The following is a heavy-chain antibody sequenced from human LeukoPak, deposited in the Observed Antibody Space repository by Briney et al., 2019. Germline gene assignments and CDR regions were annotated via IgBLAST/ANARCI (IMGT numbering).Heavy chain of an antibody. J-gene: IGHJ5*02. CDR2: ISSSSSYT. Sequence: PGGSLRLSCAASGFTFSDYYMSWIRQAPGKGLEWVSYISSSSSYTNYADSVKGRFTISRDNAKNSLYLQMNSLRAEDTAVYYWAREKIPPNNGFAPWGQGTLVTVSS. D-gene: IGHD2-2*02. CDR1: GFTFSDYY. CDR3: AREKIPPNNGFAP. V-gene: IGHV3-11*06.